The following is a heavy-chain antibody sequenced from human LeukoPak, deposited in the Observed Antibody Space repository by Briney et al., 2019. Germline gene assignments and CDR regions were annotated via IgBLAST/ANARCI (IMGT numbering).Heavy chain of an antibody. J-gene: IGHJ4*02. CDR1: GGSISSYY. CDR2: IYYSGST. V-gene: IGHV4-59*01. D-gene: IGHD3-3*01. Sequence: SETLSLTCTVSGGSISSYYWSWIRQPPGKGLEWIGYIYYSGSTNYNPSLKSRVTISVDTSKNQFSLKLSSVTAADTAVNYCARSTPNDFWSGYSLDYWGQGTLVTVSS. CDR3: ARSTPNDFWSGYSLDY.